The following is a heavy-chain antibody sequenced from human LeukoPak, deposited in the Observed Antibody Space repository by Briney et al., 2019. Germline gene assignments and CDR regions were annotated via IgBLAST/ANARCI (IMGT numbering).Heavy chain of an antibody. V-gene: IGHV4-34*01. CDR3: ARGHNHPKYYDILTGYWTADY. CDR1: GESFSGYY. Sequence: SETLSLTCAVYGESFSGYYWSWIRQPPGKGLEWIGEINHSGSTNYNPSLKSQVTISVDTSKNQFSLKLSSVTAADTAVYYCARGHNHPKYYDILTGYWTADYWGQGTLVTVSS. D-gene: IGHD3-9*01. J-gene: IGHJ4*02. CDR2: INHSGST.